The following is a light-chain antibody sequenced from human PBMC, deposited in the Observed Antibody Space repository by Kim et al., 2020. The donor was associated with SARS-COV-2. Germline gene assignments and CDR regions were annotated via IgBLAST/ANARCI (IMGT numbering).Light chain of an antibody. J-gene: IGKJ2*01. CDR2: DVS. CDR1: QSIGKW. V-gene: IGKV1-5*01. Sequence: GDRVTITCRASQSIGKWLAWYQEKPGRGPTLLVYDVSTLKRGVPSRFSGGGSGTDFTLTINSLQPDDFATYYCQQYSSYSPYTFGQGTKLEI. CDR3: QQYSSYSPYT.